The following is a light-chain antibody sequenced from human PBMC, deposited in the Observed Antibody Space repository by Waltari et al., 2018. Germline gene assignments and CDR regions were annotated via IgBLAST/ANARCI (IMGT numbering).Light chain of an antibody. V-gene: IGKV4-1*01. CDR1: QSVLYSNNKNY. Sequence: DIVMTQSPDSLAGSLGERATINRNSSQSVLYSNNKNYLAWYQQKPGQAPRLLMSGASTRAAGVPDRFSGSGSGTDFTLTISRLEPEDFAVYSCQHYDTSPWAFGQGTKVEVK. CDR2: GAS. J-gene: IGKJ1*01. CDR3: QHYDTSPWA.